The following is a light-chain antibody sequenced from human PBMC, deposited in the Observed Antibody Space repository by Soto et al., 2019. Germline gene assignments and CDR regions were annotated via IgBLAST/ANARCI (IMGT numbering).Light chain of an antibody. CDR2: LNSDGSH. J-gene: IGLJ2*01. V-gene: IGLV4-69*01. Sequence: QLVLTQSPSASASLGASVKLTCTLSSGHSSYAIAWHQQQPEKGPRYLMKLNSDGSHSKGDGIPDRLSGSSSGAERYLTISSLQSEDEADYYCQPWGTGTYVVFGGGTKLTVL. CDR1: SGHSSYA. CDR3: QPWGTGTYVV.